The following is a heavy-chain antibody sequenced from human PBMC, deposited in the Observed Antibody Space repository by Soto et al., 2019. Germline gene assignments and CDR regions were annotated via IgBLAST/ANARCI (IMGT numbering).Heavy chain of an antibody. CDR2: IKSKAAGGTT. CDR1: GFTFNNGW. J-gene: IGHJ4*02. Sequence: GGSLRLSCAASGFTFNNGWMSWVRQAPGKGLEWVGRIKSKAAGGTTDYSAPVQGRFTISRDDSKNTVHLQMNSLKTEDTAVYYCTTDPTQTFCDGGPCYSVLTKIHDSWGQGTLVTVSS. CDR3: TTDPTQTFCDGGPCYSVLTKIHDS. D-gene: IGHD2-15*01. V-gene: IGHV3-15*01.